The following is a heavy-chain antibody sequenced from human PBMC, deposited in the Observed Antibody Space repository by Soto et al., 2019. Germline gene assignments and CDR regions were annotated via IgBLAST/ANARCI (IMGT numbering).Heavy chain of an antibody. CDR1: GYTFTSYG. CDR3: ARVQLLGIAAAGLFDY. Sequence: ASVKVSCKASGYTFTSYGISWVRQAPGQGLEWMGWISAYNGNTNYAQKLQGRVTMTTDTSTSTAYMEPRSLRSDDTAVYYCARVQLLGIAAAGLFDYWGQGTLVTVSS. CDR2: ISAYNGNT. V-gene: IGHV1-18*01. J-gene: IGHJ4*02. D-gene: IGHD6-13*01.